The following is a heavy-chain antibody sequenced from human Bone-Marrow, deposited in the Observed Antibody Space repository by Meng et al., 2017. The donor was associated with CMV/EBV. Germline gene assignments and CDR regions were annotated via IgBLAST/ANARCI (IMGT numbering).Heavy chain of an antibody. V-gene: IGHV3-74*03. D-gene: IGHD2-2*01. CDR2: INADGSGT. CDR3: ARGDLTIYYYYHAMDV. CDR1: GFTFSSYW. Sequence: GESLKISCAASGFTFSSYWMHWVRQAPGKGLVWVSRINADGSGTTYADSVKGRFTISRDNAKNTVYLQMNSLRAEDTAVYYCARGDLTIYYYYHAMDVWGQGTTVTVSS. J-gene: IGHJ6*02.